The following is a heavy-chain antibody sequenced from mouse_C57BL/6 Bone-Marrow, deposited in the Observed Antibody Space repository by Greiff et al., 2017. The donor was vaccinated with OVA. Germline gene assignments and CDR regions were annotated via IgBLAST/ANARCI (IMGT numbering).Heavy chain of an antibody. CDR2: INPYNGGT. D-gene: IGHD2-4*01. CDR3: AGIYYDYDEAY. V-gene: IGHV1-19*01. CDR1: GYTFTDYY. Sequence: VQLKESGPVLVKPGASVKMSCKASGYTFTDYYMNWVKQSHGKSLEWIGVINPYNGGTSYNQKFKGKATLTVDKSSSTAYMELNSLTSEDSAVYYCAGIYYDYDEAYWGQGTLVTVSA. J-gene: IGHJ3*01.